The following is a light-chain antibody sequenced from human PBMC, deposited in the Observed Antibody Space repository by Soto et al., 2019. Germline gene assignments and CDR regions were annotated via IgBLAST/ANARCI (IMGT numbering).Light chain of an antibody. V-gene: IGKV1-8*01. CDR1: QGISSY. Sequence: AIRMTQSPSSLSASTGDRVTITCRASQGISSYLAWYQQKPGKAPKLLIYAASTLQSGVPSRFSGSGSGTDFTLTISCLQSEDFATYYCQQYYSYPGTFRQGTKVEIK. CDR3: QQYYSYPGT. J-gene: IGKJ1*01. CDR2: AAS.